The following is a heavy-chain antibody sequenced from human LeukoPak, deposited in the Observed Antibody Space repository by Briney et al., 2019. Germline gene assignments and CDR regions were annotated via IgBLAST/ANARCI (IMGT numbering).Heavy chain of an antibody. CDR1: GFTFSSYS. CDR2: LSSSSTYI. V-gene: IGHV3-21*01. CDR3: ARASDSGDYFSGMDV. J-gene: IGHJ6*02. D-gene: IGHD4-17*01. Sequence: GGSLRLSCAASGFTFSSYSMNWVRQPPGKGLEWVSSLSSSSTYIYYADSVKGRFTISRDNAKNSVYLQMNSLRAEDTAVYYCARASDSGDYFSGMDVWGQGTTVTVSS.